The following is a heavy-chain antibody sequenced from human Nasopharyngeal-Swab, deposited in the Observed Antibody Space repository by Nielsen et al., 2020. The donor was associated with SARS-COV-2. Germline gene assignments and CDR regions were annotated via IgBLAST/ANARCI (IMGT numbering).Heavy chain of an antibody. CDR3: ARDPIAVAGHDAFDI. J-gene: IGHJ3*02. Sequence: ASVKVSCKASGYTFTGYYMHWVRQAPGQGLEWMGWINPNSGGTNYAQKFQGWVTMTRDTSISTAHMELSRLRSDDTAVYYCARDPIAVAGHDAFDIWGQGTMVTVSS. D-gene: IGHD6-19*01. CDR2: INPNSGGT. V-gene: IGHV1-2*04. CDR1: GYTFTGYY.